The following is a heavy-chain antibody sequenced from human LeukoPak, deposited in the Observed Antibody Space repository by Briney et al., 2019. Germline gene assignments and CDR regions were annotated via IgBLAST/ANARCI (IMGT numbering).Heavy chain of an antibody. J-gene: IGHJ4*02. V-gene: IGHV4-34*01. Sequence: SETLSLTCAVYGGSFSGYYWSWIRQPPGKGLEWIGEINHSGSTNYNPSLKSRVTMSVDTSKNQFSLKLSSVTAADTAVYYCARDWYYYDSSGYYFDYWGQGTLVTVSS. CDR2: INHSGST. D-gene: IGHD3-22*01. CDR1: GGSFSGYY. CDR3: ARDWYYYDSSGYYFDY.